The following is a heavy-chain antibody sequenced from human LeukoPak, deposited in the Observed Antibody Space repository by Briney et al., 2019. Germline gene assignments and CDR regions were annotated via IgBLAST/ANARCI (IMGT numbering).Heavy chain of an antibody. CDR3: ARAPYYYDSSGYWALLYYFDY. V-gene: IGHV4-61*01. CDR1: GGSVSSGSYY. D-gene: IGHD3-22*01. Sequence: SETLSLTCTVSGGSVSSGSYYWSWIRQPPGTGLEWIGYIYYSGSTNYNPSLKSRVTISVDTSKNQFSLKLSSVTAADTAVYYCARAPYYYDSSGYWALLYYFDYWGQGTLVTVSS. J-gene: IGHJ4*02. CDR2: IYYSGST.